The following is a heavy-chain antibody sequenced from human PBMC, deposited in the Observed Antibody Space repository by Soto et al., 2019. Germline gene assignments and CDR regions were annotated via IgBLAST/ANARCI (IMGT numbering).Heavy chain of an antibody. Sequence: PSETLSLTCTVSGGSISSSSYYWGWIRQPPGKGLEWIGSIYYSGSTYYNPSLKSRVTISVDTSKNQFSLKLSSVTAADTAVYYCARLPFRLRSQYFDYWGQGTLVTVSS. J-gene: IGHJ4*02. V-gene: IGHV4-39*01. CDR2: IYYSGST. CDR3: ARLPFRLRSQYFDY. D-gene: IGHD4-17*01. CDR1: GGSISSSSYY.